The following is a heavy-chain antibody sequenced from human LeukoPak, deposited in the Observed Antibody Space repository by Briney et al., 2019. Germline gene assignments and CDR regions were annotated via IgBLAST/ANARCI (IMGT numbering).Heavy chain of an antibody. D-gene: IGHD3-16*01. CDR3: AASGGYDY. CDR1: GYTLPELS. Sequence: ASVKVSCKVSGYTLPELSIHWVRQAPGRGLEWMGGFDPENGETVSARRLQGRLTMTEDTSSDTAYMELSSLTSEDTAVYYCAASGGYDYWGQGILITVSS. J-gene: IGHJ4*02. V-gene: IGHV1-24*01. CDR2: FDPENGET.